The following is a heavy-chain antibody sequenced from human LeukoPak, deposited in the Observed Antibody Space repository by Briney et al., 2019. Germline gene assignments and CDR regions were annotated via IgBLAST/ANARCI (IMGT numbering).Heavy chain of an antibody. V-gene: IGHV3-23*01. Sequence: GGSLRLSCAASGFTFSSYAMSWVRQAPGKGLEWVSAISGSGGSTYYADSVKGRFTISRDNSKNTLYLQMNSLRAEDTAVYYCAKDPVAEPHYDFWSGYYTGGAIDYWGQRTLVTVSS. J-gene: IGHJ4*02. CDR3: AKDPVAEPHYDFWSGYYTGGAIDY. D-gene: IGHD3-3*01. CDR1: GFTFSSYA. CDR2: ISGSGGST.